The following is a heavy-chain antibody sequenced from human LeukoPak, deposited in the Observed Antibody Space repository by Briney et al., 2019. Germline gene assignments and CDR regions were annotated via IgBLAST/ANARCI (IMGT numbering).Heavy chain of an antibody. Sequence: SQTLSLTCAISGDSVSTNSAAWIWIRQSPWRGLEWLGRTYYRSKWYSDCAVSVKNRITINPDTSKNQFSLQLNSVTPEDTAVYYCARGTSAKNAFDVWGQGALVTVSP. J-gene: IGHJ3*01. CDR3: ARGTSAKNAFDV. V-gene: IGHV6-1*01. D-gene: IGHD3-10*01. CDR1: GDSVSTNSAA. CDR2: TYYRSKWYS.